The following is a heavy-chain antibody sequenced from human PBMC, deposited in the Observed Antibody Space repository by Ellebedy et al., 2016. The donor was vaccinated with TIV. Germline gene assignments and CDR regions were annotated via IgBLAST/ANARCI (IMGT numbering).Heavy chain of an antibody. V-gene: IGHV3-7*03. Sequence: GESLKISXAASGFTFSSYWMSWVRQAPGKGLEWVANIKQDGSEKYYVDSVKGRFTISRDNAKNSLYLQMNSLRAEDTAVYYCARESVQDGDYVYWGQGTLVTVSS. CDR3: ARESVQDGDYVY. CDR2: IKQDGSEK. D-gene: IGHD4-17*01. J-gene: IGHJ4*02. CDR1: GFTFSSYW.